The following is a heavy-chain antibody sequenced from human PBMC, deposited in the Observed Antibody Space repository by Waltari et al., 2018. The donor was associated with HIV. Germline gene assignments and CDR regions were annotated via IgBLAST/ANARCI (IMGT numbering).Heavy chain of an antibody. Sequence: QLHLKESGPGLVKPSETLSLTCIVSGASISGSSYYWAWIRQPPGKGLEWIVAIYYSGTAYYNPSVKSRVSASLDASKNELSLKLTSVTATDTALYYCSRLRFHSLYYFDSWGPGILVTVSS. D-gene: IGHD3-16*01. CDR3: SRLRFHSLYYFDS. CDR1: GASISGSSYY. CDR2: IYYSGTA. V-gene: IGHV4-39*01. J-gene: IGHJ4*02.